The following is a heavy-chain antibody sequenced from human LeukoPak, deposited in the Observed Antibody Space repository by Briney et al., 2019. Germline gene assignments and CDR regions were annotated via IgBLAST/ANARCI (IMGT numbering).Heavy chain of an antibody. CDR2: IYHSGST. V-gene: IGHV4-30-2*01. CDR1: GGSISSGGYS. J-gene: IGHJ3*02. CDR3: ARLGIRRAFDI. Sequence: SETLSLTCAVSGGSISSGGYSWSWIRRPPGKGLEWIGYIYHSGSTYYNPSLKSRVTISVDRSKNQFSLKLSSVTAADTAVYYCARLGIRRAFDIWGQGTMVTVSS.